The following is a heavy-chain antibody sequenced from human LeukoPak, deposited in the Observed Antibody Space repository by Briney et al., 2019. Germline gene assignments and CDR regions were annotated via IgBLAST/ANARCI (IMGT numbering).Heavy chain of an antibody. Sequence: SSETLSLTCTVSGGSISSYYWSWIRQPPGKGLEWIGYISYSGSTNYNASLQSRVTMSVDMSKNQFSLRVRSVTAADTAVYYCARYGSYGDAFDIWGQGTMVTVSS. V-gene: IGHV4-59*08. J-gene: IGHJ3*02. D-gene: IGHD1-26*01. CDR3: ARYGSYGDAFDI. CDR1: GGSISSYY. CDR2: ISYSGST.